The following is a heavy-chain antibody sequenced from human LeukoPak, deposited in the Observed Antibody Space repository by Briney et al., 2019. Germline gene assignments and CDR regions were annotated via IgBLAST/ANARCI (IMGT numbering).Heavy chain of an antibody. Sequence: GGSLRLSCAASGFTSSAYWMHWVRQVPGKGLVWVSRINSDVSTTNYADSVKGRFTISRDNAKNTIYLQMNSLRAEDTAVYYCARYGRYRAFDIWGPGAVVTVSS. V-gene: IGHV3-74*01. J-gene: IGHJ3*02. CDR1: GFTSSAYW. D-gene: IGHD1-26*01. CDR2: INSDVSTT. CDR3: ARYGRYRAFDI.